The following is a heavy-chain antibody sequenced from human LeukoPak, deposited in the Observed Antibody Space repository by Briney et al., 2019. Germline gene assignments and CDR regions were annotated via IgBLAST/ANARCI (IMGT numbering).Heavy chain of an antibody. J-gene: IGHJ4*02. CDR2: ISSSSLTI. CDR3: VRDRGYCSGGTCYALWDY. D-gene: IGHD2-15*01. Sequence: GGSLRLSCAVSGFTFSDYYMNWIRQAPGKGLEWVSYISSSSLTIYYADSVKGRFTISRDNAKNSLYLQMNSLRAEDTAMYYCVRDRGYCSGGTCYALWDYWGQGTLVTVSS. V-gene: IGHV3-11*04. CDR1: GFTFSDYY.